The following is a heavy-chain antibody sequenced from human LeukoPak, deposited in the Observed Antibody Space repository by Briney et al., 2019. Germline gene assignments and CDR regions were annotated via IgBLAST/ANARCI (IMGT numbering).Heavy chain of an antibody. D-gene: IGHD3-10*01. CDR2: INHSGST. V-gene: IGHV4-34*01. J-gene: IGHJ1*01. CDR1: GGSFSGYY. Sequence: SETLSLTCAVYGGSFSGYYWSWIRQPPGKGLEWIGEINHSGSTNYNPSLKSRVTISVDTSKNQFSLKLSSVTAADTAVYYCARPHVSGSYYKRYFQHWGQGTLVTVSS. CDR3: ARPHVSGSYYKRYFQH.